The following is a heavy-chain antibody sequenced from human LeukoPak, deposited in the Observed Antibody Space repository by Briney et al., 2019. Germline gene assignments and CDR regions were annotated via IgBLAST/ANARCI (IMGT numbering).Heavy chain of an antibody. CDR3: ARDAQPYYYDSSGYSY. D-gene: IGHD3-22*01. CDR1: GFTFSNAW. V-gene: IGHV3-48*02. CDR2: ISSSSSTI. Sequence: GGSLRLSCAASGFTFSNAWMSWVRQAPGKGLEWVSYISSSSSTIYYADSVKGRFTISRDNAKNSLYLQMNSLRDEDTAVYYCARDAQPYYYDSSGYSYWGQGTLVTVSS. J-gene: IGHJ4*02.